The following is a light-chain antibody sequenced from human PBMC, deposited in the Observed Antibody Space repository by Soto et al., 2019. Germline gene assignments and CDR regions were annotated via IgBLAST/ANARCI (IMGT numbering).Light chain of an antibody. CDR3: QQYNSYSWT. CDR2: DDS. Sequence: DIQMTQSPSTLSASVGDRVTITCRASQSISSWLAWYQQKPGKAPPLLIYDDSSLESGVPSRLSGSGSGSEFALPHCSQQPDDVATYYCQQYNSYSWTFGQGTKVEIK. J-gene: IGKJ1*01. CDR1: QSISSW. V-gene: IGKV1-5*01.